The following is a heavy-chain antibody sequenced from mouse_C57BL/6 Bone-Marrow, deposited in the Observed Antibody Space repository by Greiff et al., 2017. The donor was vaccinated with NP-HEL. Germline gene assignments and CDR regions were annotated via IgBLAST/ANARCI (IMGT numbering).Heavy chain of an antibody. Sequence: VQLQQPGTELVKPGASVKLSCKASGYTFTSYWMHWVKQRPGQGLEWIGNINPSNGGTNYNEKFKSKATLTVDKSSSTAYMQLSSLTSEDSAVYYCARGGYDYPYYFDYWGQGTTLTVSS. CDR2: INPSNGGT. D-gene: IGHD2-4*01. V-gene: IGHV1-53*01. J-gene: IGHJ2*01. CDR3: ARGGYDYPYYFDY. CDR1: GYTFTSYW.